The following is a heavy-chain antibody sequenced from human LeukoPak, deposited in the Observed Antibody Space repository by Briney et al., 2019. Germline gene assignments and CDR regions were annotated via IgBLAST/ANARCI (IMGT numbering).Heavy chain of an antibody. CDR3: AKGGWELLSGYFDY. CDR2: ISGDGGST. V-gene: IGHV3-43*02. J-gene: IGHJ4*02. CDR1: GFTFDDYA. Sequence: GGSLRLSCAASGFTFDDYAMHWVRQAPGKGLELVSLISGDGGSTYYADSVKGRFTISRDNSKNSLYLQMNSLRTEDTALYYCAKGGWELLSGYFDYWGQGTLVTVSS. D-gene: IGHD1-26*01.